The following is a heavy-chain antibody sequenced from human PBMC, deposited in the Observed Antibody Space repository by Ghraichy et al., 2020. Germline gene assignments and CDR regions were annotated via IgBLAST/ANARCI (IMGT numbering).Heavy chain of an antibody. CDR2: IIPIFGTA. CDR3: ARDRSLSGYDFWSRSNFDY. J-gene: IGHJ4*02. V-gene: IGHV1-69*13. Sequence: SVKVSCKASGGTFSSYAISWVRQAPGQGLEWMGGIIPIFGTANYAQKFQGRVTITADESTSTAYMELSSLRSEDTAVYYCARDRSLSGYDFWSRSNFDYWGQGTLVTVSS. D-gene: IGHD3-3*01. CDR1: GGTFSSYA.